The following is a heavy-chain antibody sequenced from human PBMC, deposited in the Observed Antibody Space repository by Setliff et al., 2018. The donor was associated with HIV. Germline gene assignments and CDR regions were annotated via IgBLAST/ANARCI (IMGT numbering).Heavy chain of an antibody. J-gene: IGHJ6*02. CDR2: IHYDGRDQ. D-gene: IGHD2-21*02. CDR1: GFTFSNYG. CDR3: ARLKSPTPYYYYGMDV. V-gene: IGHV3-30*02. Sequence: GGSLRLSCATSGFTFSNYGMHWVRQAPGKGLEWVTFIHYDGRDQYYADSVKGRFTISRDNARSSMYLQMNSLRAEDTAIYYCARLKSPTPYYYYGMDVWGQGTTVTVSS.